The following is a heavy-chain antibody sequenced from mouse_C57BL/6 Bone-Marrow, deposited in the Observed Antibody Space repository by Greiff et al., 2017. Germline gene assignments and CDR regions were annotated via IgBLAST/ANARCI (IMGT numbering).Heavy chain of an antibody. Sequence: EVKLMESGGGLVKPGGSLKLSCAASGFTFSSYAMSWVRQTPEKRLEWVATISDGGSYTYYPDNVKGRFTISRDNAKNNLYLQMSHLKSEDTAMYYCARAPTYYYGSSLYYFDYWGQGTTLTVSS. D-gene: IGHD1-1*01. CDR1: GFTFSSYA. CDR3: ARAPTYYYGSSLYYFDY. V-gene: IGHV5-4*03. CDR2: ISDGGSYT. J-gene: IGHJ2*01.